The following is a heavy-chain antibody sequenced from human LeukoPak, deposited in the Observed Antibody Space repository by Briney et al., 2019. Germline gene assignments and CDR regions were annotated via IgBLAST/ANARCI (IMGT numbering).Heavy chain of an antibody. D-gene: IGHD1-26*01. CDR1: GFTFSSYA. CDR2: ISGSGFGT. Sequence: GGSLRLSCAASGFTFSSYAMSWVRQAPGKGLEWVSAISGSGFGTYYADSVKGRFTISRDNSKNTLYLQMNSLRAEDTAVYYCARERAPVSDGGAPGDYWGQGTLVTVSS. CDR3: ARERAPVSDGGAPGDY. V-gene: IGHV3-23*01. J-gene: IGHJ4*02.